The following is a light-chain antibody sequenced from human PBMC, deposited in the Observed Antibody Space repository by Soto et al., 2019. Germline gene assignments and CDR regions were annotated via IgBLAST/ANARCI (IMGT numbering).Light chain of an antibody. V-gene: IGKV1-5*03. Sequence: DIQMTQSPSTLSASVGDRVTITCRASQSISSWLAWYQQKPGKAPKLLIYKASSLESGVPSRFSGSGSGTEFTLTNSSLQPDDFSTYYCQQYNSYSSPTFGQGTRLEIK. CDR3: QQYNSYSSPT. CDR2: KAS. CDR1: QSISSW. J-gene: IGKJ5*01.